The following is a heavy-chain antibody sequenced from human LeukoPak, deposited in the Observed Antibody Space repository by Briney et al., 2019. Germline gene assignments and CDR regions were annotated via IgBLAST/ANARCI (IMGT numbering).Heavy chain of an antibody. CDR1: GGSISSISYY. V-gene: IGHV4-39*02. D-gene: IGHD3-10*01. J-gene: IGHJ4*02. Sequence: SETLSLTCTVSGGSISSISYYWGWIRQPPGKGLEWIGSMYHNGSTYYNPSLKSRVTISVDTSKNHFSLKLSSVTAADTAVYYCAANSADYNTLGSSYKVWGQGTLVTVSS. CDR2: MYHNGST. CDR3: AANSADYNTLGSSYKV.